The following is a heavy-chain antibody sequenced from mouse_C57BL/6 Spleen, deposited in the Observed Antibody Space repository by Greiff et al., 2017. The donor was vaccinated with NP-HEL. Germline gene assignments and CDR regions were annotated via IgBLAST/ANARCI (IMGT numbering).Heavy chain of an antibody. CDR1: GYTFTDYY. CDR2: INPYNGGT. D-gene: IGHD1-1*01. J-gene: IGHJ4*01. V-gene: IGHV1-19*01. CDR3: ARRVLRFDAMDY. Sequence: SGPVLVKPGASVKMSCKASGYTFTDYYMNWVKQSHGKSLEWIGVINPYNGGTSYNQKFKGKATLTVDKSSSTAYMELNSLTSEDSAVYYCARRVLRFDAMDYWGQGTSVTVSS.